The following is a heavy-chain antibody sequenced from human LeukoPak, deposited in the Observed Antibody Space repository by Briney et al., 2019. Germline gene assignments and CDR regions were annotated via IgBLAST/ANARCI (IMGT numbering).Heavy chain of an antibody. D-gene: IGHD4-17*01. CDR1: GGSISSYY. Sequence: SETLSLTCTVSGGSISSYYWSWIRQPPGEGLEWIGYIYYSGSTNYNPSLKSRVTISVDTSKNQFSLKLSSVTAADTAVYYCARGDYGDLIPFDYWGQGTLVTVSS. J-gene: IGHJ4*02. CDR2: IYYSGST. CDR3: ARGDYGDLIPFDY. V-gene: IGHV4-59*08.